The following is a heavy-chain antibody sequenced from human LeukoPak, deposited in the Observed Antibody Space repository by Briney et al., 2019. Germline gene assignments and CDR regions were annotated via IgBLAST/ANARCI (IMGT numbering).Heavy chain of an antibody. CDR1: GFTVSSNY. CDR2: IYSGGST. CDR3: ARVDYGSGSYFDY. V-gene: IGHV3-53*01. Sequence: GGSLRLSCAASGFTVSSNYMSWVRRAPGKGLEWVSVIYSGGSTDYADSVKGRFAIPRDNSKNMLYLQLNSLRAEDTAVYYCARVDYGSGSYFDYWGQGTLVTVSS. D-gene: IGHD3-10*01. J-gene: IGHJ4*02.